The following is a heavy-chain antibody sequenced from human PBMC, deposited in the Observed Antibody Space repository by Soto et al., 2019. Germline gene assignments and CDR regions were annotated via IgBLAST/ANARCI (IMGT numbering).Heavy chain of an antibody. J-gene: IGHJ4*02. D-gene: IGHD2-15*01. CDR1: GGSISSSSYY. CDR3: AREGYCSGGSCVPFDY. V-gene: IGHV4-39*07. CDR2: IYYSGST. Sequence: SETLSLTCTVSGGSISSSSYYWGWIRQPPGKGLEWIGSIYYSGSTNYNPSLKSRVTIPVDTSKNQFSLKLSSVTAADTAVYYCAREGYCSGGSCVPFDYWGQGTLVTVSS.